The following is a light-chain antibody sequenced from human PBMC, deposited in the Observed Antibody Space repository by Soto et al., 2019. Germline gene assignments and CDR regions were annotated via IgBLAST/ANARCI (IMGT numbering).Light chain of an antibody. V-gene: IGKV1-8*01. CDR1: QGISSY. J-gene: IGKJ1*01. CDR3: QQYYSYPRT. CDR2: AAS. Sequence: AIRMTQSPSSLSASTGDRVTITCRASQGISSYLAWYQQKPGKAHKLLIYAASTLQSGVPSRFRGSGSGTDFTLTISCLQSEDFATYYCQQYYSYPRTFVQGTKVEVK.